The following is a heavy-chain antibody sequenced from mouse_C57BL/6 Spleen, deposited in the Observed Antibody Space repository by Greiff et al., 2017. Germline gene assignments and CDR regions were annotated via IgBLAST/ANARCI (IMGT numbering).Heavy chain of an antibody. CDR1: GYAFSSSW. D-gene: IGHD1-1*01. Sequence: QVQLQQSGPELVKPGASVKISCKASGYAFSSSWMNWVKQRPGQGLAWIGRIYPGDGDTNYNGKFKGKATLTADKSSSTTYMQLSSLTSEDSAVYFWARPLLLRNLYFDCWGQGTTRKVSS. V-gene: IGHV1-82*01. CDR2: IYPGDGDT. J-gene: IGHJ2*01. CDR3: ARPLLLRNLYFDC.